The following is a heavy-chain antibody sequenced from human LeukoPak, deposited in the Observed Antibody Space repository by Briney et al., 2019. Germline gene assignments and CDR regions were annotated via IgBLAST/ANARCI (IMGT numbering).Heavy chain of an antibody. CDR3: ARGRVWADY. CDR2: IYYSGST. J-gene: IGHJ4*02. CDR1: GGSISSYY. V-gene: IGHV4-59*01. Sequence: SETLSLTSTVSGGSISSYYWSWIRQPPGKGLEWIGYIYYSGSTNYNPSLKSRVTISVDTSKNQFSLKLSSVTAADTAVYYCARGRVWADYWGQGTLVTVSS. D-gene: IGHD6-13*01.